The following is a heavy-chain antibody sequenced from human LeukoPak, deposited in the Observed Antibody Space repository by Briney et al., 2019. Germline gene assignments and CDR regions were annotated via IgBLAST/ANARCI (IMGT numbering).Heavy chain of an antibody. V-gene: IGHV4-59*01. CDR2: IYYSGST. CDR1: GGSISSYY. Sequence: SETLSLTCTVSGGSISSYYWSWIRQPPGKGLEWIGYIYYSGSTNYNPSLKSRVTISVGTSKNQFSLKLSSVTAADTAVYYCARGGYYGSGNDFRFDPWGQGTLVTVSS. J-gene: IGHJ5*02. CDR3: ARGGYYGSGNDFRFDP. D-gene: IGHD3-10*01.